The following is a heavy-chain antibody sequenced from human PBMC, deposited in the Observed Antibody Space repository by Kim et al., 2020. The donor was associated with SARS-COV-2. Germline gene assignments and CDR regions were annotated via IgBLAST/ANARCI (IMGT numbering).Heavy chain of an antibody. J-gene: IGHJ4*02. CDR3: AREAYYGSAYYFDY. V-gene: IGHV4-59*01. Sequence: KPPLNSRVTISVDTSKNRFSLKLSAVTAADTAVYYWAREAYYGSAYYFDYWGQGTLVTVSS. D-gene: IGHD3-10*01.